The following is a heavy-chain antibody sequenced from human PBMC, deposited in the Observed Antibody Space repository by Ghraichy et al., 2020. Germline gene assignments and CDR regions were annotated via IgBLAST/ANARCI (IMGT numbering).Heavy chain of an antibody. CDR1: GFTFSSYS. Sequence: GGSLRLSCAASGFTFSSYSMNWVRQAPGKGLEWVSSISSSSSYIYYADSVKGRFTISRDNAKNSLYLQMNSLRAEDTAVYYCARDHPGVVTVALGYMDVWGKGTTVTVSS. CDR2: ISSSSSYI. D-gene: IGHD2-15*01. J-gene: IGHJ6*03. CDR3: ARDHPGVVTVALGYMDV. V-gene: IGHV3-21*01.